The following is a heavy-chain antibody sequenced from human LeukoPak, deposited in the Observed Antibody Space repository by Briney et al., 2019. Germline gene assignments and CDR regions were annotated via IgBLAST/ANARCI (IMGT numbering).Heavy chain of an antibody. CDR1: RFTFNSYA. CDR2: ISGSATGS. Sequence: PGGSLRLSCAASRFTFNSYAVNWVRQAPGKGLEWVSGISGSATGSYYADSVQGRFTISRDNSKNTLSLQMNSLKVEDTALYYCARYCGGDCNYYYGLDVWGQGTTVIVSS. D-gene: IGHD2-21*02. CDR3: ARYCGGDCNYYYGLDV. V-gene: IGHV3-23*01. J-gene: IGHJ6*02.